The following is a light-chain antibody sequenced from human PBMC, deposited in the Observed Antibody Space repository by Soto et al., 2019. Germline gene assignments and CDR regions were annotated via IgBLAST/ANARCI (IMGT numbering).Light chain of an antibody. Sequence: DIQMTQSPSSLSAYVGDRVTITCRASQSISSYLNWYQQKPGKAPKLLIYAASSLQSGVPSRFSGSGSGTEFTPTISSLQPPDFAPYYCKQSYSRFAFSPGTKVDIK. CDR1: QSISSY. CDR2: AAS. J-gene: IGKJ3*01. V-gene: IGKV1-39*01. CDR3: KQSYSRFA.